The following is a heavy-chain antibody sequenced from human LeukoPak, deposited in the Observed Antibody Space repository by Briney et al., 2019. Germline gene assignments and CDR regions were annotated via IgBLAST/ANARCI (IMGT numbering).Heavy chain of an antibody. CDR1: GFTFSSYW. D-gene: IGHD3-10*01. CDR3: ARRTYYYGSGLYYFD. Sequence: PGGSLRLSCAASGFTFSSYWMSWVRQAPGKGLEWMANIKQDGSEKYYVDSVKGRFTISRDNAKNSLYLQMNSLRAEDTAVYYCARRTYYYGSGLYYFDWGQGTLVTVSS. CDR2: IKQDGSEK. V-gene: IGHV3-7*01. J-gene: IGHJ4*02.